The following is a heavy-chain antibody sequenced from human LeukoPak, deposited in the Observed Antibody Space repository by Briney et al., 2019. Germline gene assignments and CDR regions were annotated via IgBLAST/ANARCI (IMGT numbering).Heavy chain of an antibody. Sequence: GGSLRLSCEGSAFIFRGHWMNWVRQTPGKGLEWVSAISRSAGSTYYADSVKGRFTIYRDNSKNTVYLQMNSLRVEDTAVYYCAKSASYCTNDVCYADYWGQGTLVTVSS. V-gene: IGHV3-23*01. CDR1: AFIFRGHW. D-gene: IGHD2-8*01. CDR2: ISRSAGST. J-gene: IGHJ4*02. CDR3: AKSASYCTNDVCYADY.